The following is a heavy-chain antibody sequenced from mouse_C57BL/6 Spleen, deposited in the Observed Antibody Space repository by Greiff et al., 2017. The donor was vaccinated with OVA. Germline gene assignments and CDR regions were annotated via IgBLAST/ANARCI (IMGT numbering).Heavy chain of an antibody. Sequence: QVQLKESGPGLVQPSQSLSITCTVSGFSLTSYGVHWVRQSPGKGLEWLGVIWSGGSTDYNAAFISRLSISKDNSKSQVFFKMNSLQADDTAIYYCARDDSGYPFAYWGQGTLVTVSA. CDR1: GFSLTSYG. V-gene: IGHV2-2*01. J-gene: IGHJ3*01. CDR3: ARDDSGYPFAY. D-gene: IGHD3-2*02. CDR2: IWSGGST.